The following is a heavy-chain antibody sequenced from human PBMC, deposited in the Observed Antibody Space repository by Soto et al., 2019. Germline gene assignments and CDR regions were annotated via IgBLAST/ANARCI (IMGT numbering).Heavy chain of an antibody. CDR2: IIPIFGTA. CDR1: GGTFSSYA. J-gene: IGHJ6*02. V-gene: IGHV1-69*12. CDR3: ARGSDYSSSPYYYYYGMDV. Sequence: QVQLVQSGAEVKKPGSSVKVSCKASGGTFSSYAISWVRLAPGQGLEWMGGIIPIFGTAHYAQKFQGRVTINAEEATTTAYMERSRLRSEDTAVYYWARGSDYSSSPYYYYYGMDVWGQGSTVTVSS. D-gene: IGHD6-6*01.